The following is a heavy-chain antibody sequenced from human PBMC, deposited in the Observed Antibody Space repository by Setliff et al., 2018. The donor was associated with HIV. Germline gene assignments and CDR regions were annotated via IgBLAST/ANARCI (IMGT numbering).Heavy chain of an antibody. CDR1: GFSFSSYG. V-gene: IGHV3-48*01. CDR3: ARYALAVPGYHNAFDI. J-gene: IGHJ3*02. CDR2: ISSTSSNI. Sequence: GSLRLSCAASGFSFSSYGMNWVRQAPGKGLKWVSYISSTSSNIYYVDSVEGRFTISRDNADNSPYLQMNSLRAEDTAVYYCARYALAVPGYHNAFDIWGQGTMVTVSS. D-gene: IGHD2-8*01.